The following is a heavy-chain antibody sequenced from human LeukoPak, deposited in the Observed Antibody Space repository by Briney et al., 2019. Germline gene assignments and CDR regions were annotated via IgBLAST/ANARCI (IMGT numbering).Heavy chain of an antibody. CDR3: AELGITMIGGV. J-gene: IGHJ6*04. V-gene: IGHV3-23*01. CDR1: GFTFSSYG. Sequence: GGSLRLSCEASGFTFSSYGMSWVRQAPGKGLEWLSGVTGSSKATYYTDSVKGRFTISRDNSKNTLYLQMNNLRAEDTAVYYCAELGITMIGGVWGKGTTVTISS. CDR2: VTGSSKAT. D-gene: IGHD3-10*02.